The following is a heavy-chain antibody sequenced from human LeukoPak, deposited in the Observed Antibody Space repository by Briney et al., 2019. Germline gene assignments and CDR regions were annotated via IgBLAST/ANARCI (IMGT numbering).Heavy chain of an antibody. CDR3: AGHHPRNTVDF. Sequence: SETLPLTCPVSGGSISSYYWSWIRQPPGKGLEWLTYISDIGSINYNPSLKSRVTISLDTSKNQFSLKLSSVTAADTAVYYCAGHHPRNTVDFWGQGTLVTVSS. CDR1: GGSISSYY. V-gene: IGHV4-59*08. J-gene: IGHJ4*02. CDR2: ISDIGSI. D-gene: IGHD2/OR15-2a*01.